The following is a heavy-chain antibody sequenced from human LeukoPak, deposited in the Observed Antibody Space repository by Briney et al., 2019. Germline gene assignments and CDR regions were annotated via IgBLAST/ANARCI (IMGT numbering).Heavy chain of an antibody. CDR1: GFTFSDYY. CDR3: ARNMGRYYYWYYFDY. J-gene: IGHJ4*02. CDR2: ISSSGSTI. Sequence: GGSLRLSCAASGFTFSDYYMSWIRQAPGKGLEWVSYISSSGSTIYYADSVKGRFTISRDNAKNSLYLQMNSLRAEDTAVYYCARNMGRYYYWYYFDYWGQGTLVTVSS. D-gene: IGHD3-22*01. V-gene: IGHV3-11*04.